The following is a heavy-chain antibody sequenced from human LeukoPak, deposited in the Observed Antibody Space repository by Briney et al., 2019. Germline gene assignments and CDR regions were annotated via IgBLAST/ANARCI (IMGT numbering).Heavy chain of an antibody. CDR1: GFTFSNYA. J-gene: IGHJ4*02. CDR3: AKGGITSPGLSN. V-gene: IGHV3-23*01. CDR2: ISGSGDST. D-gene: IGHD1-14*01. Sequence: GGSLRLSCAASGFTFSNYAMSWVRQAPGKGLEWVSAISGSGDSTYHADSVKGRFTISRDNSKNTLYVQMNSLRADDTAVYYCAKGGITSPGLSNWGQGTLVTVSS.